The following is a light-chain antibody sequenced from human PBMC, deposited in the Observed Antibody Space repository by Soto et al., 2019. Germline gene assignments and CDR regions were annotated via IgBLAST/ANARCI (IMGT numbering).Light chain of an antibody. CDR3: QSYDSSLSGYV. CDR2: LNI. Sequence: QAVVTQPPSVSGAPGQRVTISCTGSSSNIGAGYDVHWYQQLPGTAPKLLIYLNINRPSGVPDRFSGSNSGTSASLAITELQAEDEADYYCQSYDSSLSGYVFGTGTKVTVL. V-gene: IGLV1-40*01. J-gene: IGLJ1*01. CDR1: SSNIGAGYD.